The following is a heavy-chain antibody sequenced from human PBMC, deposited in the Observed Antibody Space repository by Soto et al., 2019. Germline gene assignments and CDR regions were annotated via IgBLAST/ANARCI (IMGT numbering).Heavy chain of an antibody. J-gene: IGHJ4*02. CDR3: AKDPGAIVGATMGFDY. Sequence: GGSLRLSCAASGFTFSSYGMHWVRQAPGKGLEWVAVISYDGSNKYYADSVKGRFTISRDNSKNTLYLQMNSLRAEDTAVYYCAKDPGAIVGATMGFDYWGQGTLVTVSS. CDR2: ISYDGSNK. V-gene: IGHV3-30*18. D-gene: IGHD1-26*01. CDR1: GFTFSSYG.